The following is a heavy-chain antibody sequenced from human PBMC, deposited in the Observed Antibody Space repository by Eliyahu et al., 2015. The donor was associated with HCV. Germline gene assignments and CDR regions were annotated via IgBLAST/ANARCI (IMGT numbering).Heavy chain of an antibody. Sequence: QVQLQQWGAGLLKPSETLSLTCAVYGGSFSGYYWSWIRQPPGKGLEWIGEINHSGSTNYNPSLKSRVTISVDTSKNQFSLKLSSVTAADTAVYYCARLYYDSSGYWGLFDYWGQGTLVTVSS. CDR1: GGSFSGYY. CDR3: ARLYYDSSGYWGLFDY. J-gene: IGHJ4*02. D-gene: IGHD3-22*01. V-gene: IGHV4-34*01. CDR2: INHSGST.